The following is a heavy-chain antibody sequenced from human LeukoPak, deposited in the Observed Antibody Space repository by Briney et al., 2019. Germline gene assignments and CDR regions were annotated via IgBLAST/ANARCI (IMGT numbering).Heavy chain of an antibody. CDR1: GGSISSGSYY. Sequence: SETLSLTCTVSGGSISSGSYYWSWLRQPAGKGLEWIGRIYTSGSTNYNPSLKSRVTISVDTSKNQFSLKLSSVTAADTAVYYCARRNYYGSGRFRGIYYFDYWGQGTLVTVSS. D-gene: IGHD3-10*01. CDR2: IYTSGST. CDR3: ARRNYYGSGRFRGIYYFDY. J-gene: IGHJ4*02. V-gene: IGHV4-61*02.